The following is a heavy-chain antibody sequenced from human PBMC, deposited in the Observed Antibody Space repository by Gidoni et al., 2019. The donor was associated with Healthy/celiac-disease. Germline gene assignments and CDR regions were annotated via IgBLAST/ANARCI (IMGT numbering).Heavy chain of an antibody. CDR1: GFTFSSYG. J-gene: IGHJ3*02. V-gene: IGHV3-33*01. D-gene: IGHD6-6*01. CDR2: IWYDGSNK. CDR3: AREQLAAFDI. Sequence: QVQLVESGGGVVQPGRSLRLSCAASGFTFSSYGMHWVRQAPGKGLEGVAVIWYDGSNKYYADSVKGRFTISRDNSKNTLYLQMNSLRAEDTAVYYCAREQLAAFDIWGQGTMVTVSS.